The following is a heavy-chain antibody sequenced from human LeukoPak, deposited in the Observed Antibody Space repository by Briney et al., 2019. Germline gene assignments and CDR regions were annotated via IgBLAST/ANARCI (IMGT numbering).Heavy chain of an antibody. J-gene: IGHJ4*02. CDR3: ARGYSYGYRIDY. Sequence: GGSLRLSCVASEFTFSNYWMHWVRQAPEKGLVWVSRINSDGSSTSYADSVKGRFTISRDNAKNTLYLQMNSLRAEDTAVYYCARGYSYGYRIDYWGQGTLVTVSS. V-gene: IGHV3-74*01. CDR2: INSDGSST. D-gene: IGHD5-18*01. CDR1: EFTFSNYW.